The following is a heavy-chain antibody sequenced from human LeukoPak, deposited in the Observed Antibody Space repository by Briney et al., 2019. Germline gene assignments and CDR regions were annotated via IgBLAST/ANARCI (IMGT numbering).Heavy chain of an antibody. V-gene: IGHV3-48*03. CDR2: ISSSGSTI. CDR1: GFTFSSYE. CDR3: AKSPYNSPLGSWIDP. J-gene: IGHJ5*02. D-gene: IGHD1-14*01. Sequence: GGSLRLSCAASGFTFSSYEMNWVRQAPGKGLEWVSYISSSGSTIYYADSVKGRFTISRDNAKNSLYLQMNSLRAEDTAIYYCAKSPYNSPLGSWIDPWGQGTLVTVSS.